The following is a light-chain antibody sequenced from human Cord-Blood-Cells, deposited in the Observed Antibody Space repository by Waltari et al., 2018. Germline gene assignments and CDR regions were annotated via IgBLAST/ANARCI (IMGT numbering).Light chain of an antibody. CDR2: DAS. CDR3: QQRSNWPPYT. CDR1: QSVSSY. J-gene: IGKJ2*01. Sequence: EIVLTQSPATLSLSPGERATLSCRASQSVSSYLAWYQQKPGQAPRLLIYDASNRATGIPARCSGSGSGTDFTLTISSLEPEDFAVDYCQQRSNWPPYTFGQGTKLEIK. V-gene: IGKV3-11*01.